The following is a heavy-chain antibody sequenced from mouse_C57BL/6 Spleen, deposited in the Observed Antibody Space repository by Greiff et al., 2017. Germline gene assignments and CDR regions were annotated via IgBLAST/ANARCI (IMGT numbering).Heavy chain of an antibody. CDR1: GYAFSSSW. J-gene: IGHJ4*01. V-gene: IGHV1-82*01. CDR2: IYPGDGDT. Sequence: VQLQQSGPELVKPGASVKISCKASGYAFSSSWMNWVKQRPGKGLEWIGRIYPGDGDTNYNGKFKGKATLTAAKSSSTAYMQLSSLTSEDSAVYFCARWDYGNDVYYAMDSWGQGTSVTVSS. D-gene: IGHD2-1*01. CDR3: ARWDYGNDVYYAMDS.